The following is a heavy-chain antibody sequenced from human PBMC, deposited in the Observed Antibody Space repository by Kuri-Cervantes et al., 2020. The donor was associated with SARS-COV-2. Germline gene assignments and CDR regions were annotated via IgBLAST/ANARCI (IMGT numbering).Heavy chain of an antibody. CDR1: GFTFSSYS. Sequence: ETLSLTCAASGFTFSSYSMNWVRQAPGKGLEWVSYISSSSTIYYADSVKGRFTISRDNAKNSLYLQMNSLRDEDTAVYYCARDSGYDILTGPYYYYYMDVWGKGTTVTVSS. D-gene: IGHD3-9*01. CDR2: ISSSSTI. V-gene: IGHV3-48*02. J-gene: IGHJ6*03. CDR3: ARDSGYDILTGPYYYYYMDV.